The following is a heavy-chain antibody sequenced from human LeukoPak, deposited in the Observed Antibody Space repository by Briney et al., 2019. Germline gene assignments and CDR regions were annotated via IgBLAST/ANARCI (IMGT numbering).Heavy chain of an antibody. CDR3: AKGEYIVATLMDFDY. V-gene: IGHV3-23*01. CDR1: GFTFSDYY. J-gene: IGHJ4*02. D-gene: IGHD5-12*01. Sequence: GGSLRLSCAASGFTFSDYYMSWVRQAPGKGLEWVSAISGSGVSTYYAASVKGRFTISRDNSKNTLYLQMNSLRAEDTAVYYCAKGEYIVATLMDFDYWGQGTLVTVSS. CDR2: ISGSGVST.